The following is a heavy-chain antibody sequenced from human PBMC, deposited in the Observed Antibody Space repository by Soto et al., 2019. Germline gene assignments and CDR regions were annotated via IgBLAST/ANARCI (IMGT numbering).Heavy chain of an antibody. CDR2: VVPVLGIS. J-gene: IGHJ4*02. CDR1: GYTFSSYS. V-gene: IGHV1-69*02. D-gene: IGHD1-26*01. Sequence: QVQLVQSGTEVKKPGSSVKVSCKASGYTFSSYSISWVRQAPGQGLEWMGRVVPVLGISNYAQRFQGGVTITADRSTSKASLKLNSLTSAGTAVYFCARGAVDQPLLAVFWGQATLVAVSS. CDR3: ARGAVDQPLLAVF.